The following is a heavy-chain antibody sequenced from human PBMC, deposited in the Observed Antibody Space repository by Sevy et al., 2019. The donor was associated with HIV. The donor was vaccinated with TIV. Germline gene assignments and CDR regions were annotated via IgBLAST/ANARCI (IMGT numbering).Heavy chain of an antibody. D-gene: IGHD1-20*01. CDR2: IIPIVSSA. V-gene: IGHV1-69*13. J-gene: IGHJ4*02. CDR3: MTLTPNLGDIDF. CDR1: GGTLSSYT. Sequence: GASVKVSCKASGGTLSSYTLSWVRQAPGQGLEWMGGIIPIVSSATYAQKFQGRVTITADLSTSTVYMELTGLRSDDTAVYYCMTLTPNLGDIDFWGQGTLVTVSS.